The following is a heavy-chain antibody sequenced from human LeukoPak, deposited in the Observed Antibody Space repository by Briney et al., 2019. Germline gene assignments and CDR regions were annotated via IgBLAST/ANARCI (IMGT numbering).Heavy chain of an antibody. V-gene: IGHV3-7*03. CDR1: GFTFSKYW. Sequence: PXXSLRLSCAASGFTFSKYWMSWVRQVPGKGVEWVVNINERGNEKNYVDSVKGRFTVSRDNAQDSLYLQMNSLRVEDTAVYYCARHPNSNWDYWGQGTLVTVSS. J-gene: IGHJ4*02. D-gene: IGHD6-13*01. CDR3: ARHPNSNWDY. CDR2: INERGNEK.